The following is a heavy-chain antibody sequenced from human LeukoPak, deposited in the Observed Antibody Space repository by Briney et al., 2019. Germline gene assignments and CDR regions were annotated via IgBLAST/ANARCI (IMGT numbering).Heavy chain of an antibody. J-gene: IGHJ4*02. Sequence: GGSLRLSCAASGFTFSNSAMNWVRQAPGKGLEWVSVISDSGGTTHYADSVKGRFTISRDNSKNTLYLQMNSLRAEDTAVYYCAKGPWGSYSDYWGQGTLVTVSS. V-gene: IGHV3-23*01. CDR1: GFTFSNSA. CDR2: ISDSGGTT. CDR3: AKGPWGSYSDY. D-gene: IGHD3-16*01.